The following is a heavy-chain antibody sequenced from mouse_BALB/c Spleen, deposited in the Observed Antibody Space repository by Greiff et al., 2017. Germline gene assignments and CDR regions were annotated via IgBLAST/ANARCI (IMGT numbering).Heavy chain of an antibody. D-gene: IGHD2-3*01. CDR1: GFSLTGYG. V-gene: IGHV2-6-7*01. CDR2: IWGDGST. Sequence: VKLMESGPGLVAPSQSLSITCTVSGFSLTGYGVNWVRQPPGKGLEWLGMIWGDGSTDYNSALKSRLSISKDNSKSQVFLKMNSLQTDDTARYYCARGIYDGYPGFAYWGQGTLVTVSA. J-gene: IGHJ3*01. CDR3: ARGIYDGYPGFAY.